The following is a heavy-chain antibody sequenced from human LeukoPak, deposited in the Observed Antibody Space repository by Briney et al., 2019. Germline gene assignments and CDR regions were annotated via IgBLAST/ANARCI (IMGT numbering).Heavy chain of an antibody. CDR1: GFSFSSYW. CDR2: INTDGSAT. Sequence: GGSLRLSCAASGFSFSSYWMYWVRRAPGKGLVWVSRINTDGSATSNADAVKGRFTFSRDNAKNMLYLQLSSLRAEDTAVYYCARGNNGMDVWGQGTTVIVSS. J-gene: IGHJ6*02. V-gene: IGHV3-74*01. CDR3: ARGNNGMDV.